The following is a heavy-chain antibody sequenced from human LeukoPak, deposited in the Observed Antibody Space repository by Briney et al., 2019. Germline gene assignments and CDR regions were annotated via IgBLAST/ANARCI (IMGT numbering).Heavy chain of an antibody. V-gene: IGHV3-23*01. J-gene: IGHJ4*02. CDR2: IDGGGGRT. D-gene: IGHD3-22*01. CDR3: AKDFYDSSGSRYDY. CDR1: GFTFTDHP. Sequence: GGSLRLSCVASGFTFTDHPMSWVRQAPGKGLEWVSAIDGGGGRTWHADSVRGRFTISRDNSKNTLFMQMNSLRAEDTAVYYCAKDFYDSSGSRYDYWGQGTLVTVSS.